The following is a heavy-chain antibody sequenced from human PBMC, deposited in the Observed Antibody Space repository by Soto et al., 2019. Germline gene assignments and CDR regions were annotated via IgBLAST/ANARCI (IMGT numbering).Heavy chain of an antibody. J-gene: IGHJ6*03. Sequence: GASVKVSCKASGYTFTSYGISWVRQAPGQGLEWMGWISAYNGNTNYAQKLQGRVTMTTDTSTSTAYMELRSLRSDDTAVYYCARGVYSGYESTPRYYMDVWGKGTTVTVSS. D-gene: IGHD5-12*01. CDR2: ISAYNGNT. CDR3: ARGVYSGYESTPRYYMDV. V-gene: IGHV1-18*01. CDR1: GYTFTSYG.